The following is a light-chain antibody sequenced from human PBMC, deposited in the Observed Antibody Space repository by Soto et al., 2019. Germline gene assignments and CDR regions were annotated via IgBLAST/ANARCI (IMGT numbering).Light chain of an antibody. V-gene: IGKV1-27*01. CDR3: QKYNSYPPT. CDR1: HDITID. Sequence: DLQMTQSPSSLFASVGARVTITCRASHDITIDLAWYQQKPGQPPKLLISDVSKLQSGVPPRFSGSGYATDFTLTITNLQPEDVATYYCQKYNSYPPTFGGGTKVEI. J-gene: IGKJ4*01. CDR2: DVS.